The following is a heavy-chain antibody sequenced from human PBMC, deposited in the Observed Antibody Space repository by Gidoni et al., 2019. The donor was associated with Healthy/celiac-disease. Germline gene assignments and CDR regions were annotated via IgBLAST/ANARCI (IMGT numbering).Heavy chain of an antibody. CDR1: GFTFSRYS. V-gene: IGHV3-21*01. CDR2: ISSSSSYI. Sequence: EVQLVESGGGLVKPGGSLRLSCAASGFTFSRYSMNWVRQAPGKGLAWVSSISSSSSYIYYADSVKGRFTISRDNAKNSLYLQMNSLRAEDTAVYYCARDPAYYYGSGDGYGMDVWGQGTTVTVSS. J-gene: IGHJ6*02. CDR3: ARDPAYYYGSGDGYGMDV. D-gene: IGHD3-10*01.